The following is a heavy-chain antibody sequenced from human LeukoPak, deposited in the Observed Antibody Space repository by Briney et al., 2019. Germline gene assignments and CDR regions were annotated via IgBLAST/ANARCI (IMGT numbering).Heavy chain of an antibody. V-gene: IGHV4-34*01. CDR3: ARAPGAALD. CDR2: INHSGST. J-gene: IGHJ1*01. D-gene: IGHD2-15*01. Sequence: SETLSLTCAVYGGSFSGYYWSWIRQPPGKGLEWIGEINHSGSTNYNPSLKSRVTISVDTSKNQFSLKLSSVTATDTAVYYCARAPGAALDWGQGTLVTVSS. CDR1: GGSFSGYY.